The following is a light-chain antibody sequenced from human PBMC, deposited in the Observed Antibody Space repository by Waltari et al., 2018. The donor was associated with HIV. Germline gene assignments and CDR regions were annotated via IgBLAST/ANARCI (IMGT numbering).Light chain of an antibody. CDR2: LNRDGRY. Sequence: LVLTQSPSASASLGASVRLTCTLSSGHSNYVIAWHQQRPEKGPRFLMRLNRDGRYTRGDGFPDRFSGSSFGAERYVTISSLQSDDEADYYCQTWGTGIVVFGGGTKLAVL. CDR1: SGHSNYV. V-gene: IGLV4-69*01. J-gene: IGLJ2*01. CDR3: QTWGTGIVV.